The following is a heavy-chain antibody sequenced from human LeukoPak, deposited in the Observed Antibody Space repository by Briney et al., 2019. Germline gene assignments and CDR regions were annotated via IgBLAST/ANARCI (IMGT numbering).Heavy chain of an antibody. D-gene: IGHD5-12*01. V-gene: IGHV1-8*03. CDR1: GYTFTSYD. CDR3: ARAGAYSGYDRPNNWFDP. J-gene: IGHJ5*02. CDR2: MNPNSGNT. Sequence: ASVKVSCKASGYTFTSYDINWVRQATGQRLEWMGWMNPNSGNTGYAQNFQGRVTITRNTSISTAYMELSSLRSEDTAVYYCARAGAYSGYDRPNNWFDPWGQGTLVTVSS.